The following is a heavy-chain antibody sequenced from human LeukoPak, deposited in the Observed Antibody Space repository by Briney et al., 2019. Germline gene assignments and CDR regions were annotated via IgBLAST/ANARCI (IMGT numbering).Heavy chain of an antibody. V-gene: IGHV3-48*04. J-gene: IGHJ4*02. CDR2: ISSSSSTI. CDR1: GFTFSSYS. Sequence: GGSLRLSCAASGFTFSSYSMNWARQAPGKGLEWVSYISSSSSTIYYADSVKGRFNISRDNAKNSLYLQMNSLRVEDTAVYYCARDYTNDYVWGSYRYVPRYFDYWGQGTLVTVSS. D-gene: IGHD3-16*02. CDR3: ARDYTNDYVWGSYRYVPRYFDY.